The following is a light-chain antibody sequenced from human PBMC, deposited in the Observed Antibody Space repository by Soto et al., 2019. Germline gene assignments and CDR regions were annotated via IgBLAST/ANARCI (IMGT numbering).Light chain of an antibody. J-gene: IGKJ1*01. Sequence: TQSPSSLSASVGDRVTITCRASQAITNNLAWYQQKPGQAPRLLIYGAYTRATGIPARFSGSGSGTDFTLTISSLQSEDFAVYYCQHYNYWPPKTFGQGTKVDIK. CDR2: GAY. V-gene: IGKV3-15*01. CDR3: QHYNYWPPKT. CDR1: QAITNN.